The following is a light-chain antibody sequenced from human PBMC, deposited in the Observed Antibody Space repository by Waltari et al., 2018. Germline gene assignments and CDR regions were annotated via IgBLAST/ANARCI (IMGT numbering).Light chain of an antibody. V-gene: IGLV1-47*01. CDR3: ATWDGSLTAWV. CDR1: TSNIGRNY. CDR2: RNN. J-gene: IGLJ3*02. Sequence: QSVLTQPPSASGTPGQRVTISCSGSTSNIGRNYVYWYQQFPGTAPKLLVYRNNGRPAGVPDRISGSKSGTSASRAISGLRSEDEADYYCATWDGSLTAWVFGGGTKVTVL.